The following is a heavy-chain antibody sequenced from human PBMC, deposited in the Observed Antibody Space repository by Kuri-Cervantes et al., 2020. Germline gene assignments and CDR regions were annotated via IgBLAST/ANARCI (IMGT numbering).Heavy chain of an antibody. CDR3: ARGRIRGGYYGDYVISRAFDI. D-gene: IGHD4-17*01. CDR2: INHSGST. J-gene: IGHJ3*02. V-gene: IGHV4-34*01. Sequence: SETLSLTCVVSGYSITSGYHWAWIRQPPGKGLEWIGEINHSGSTNYNPSLKSRVTISVDTSKNQFSLKLSSVTAADTAVYYCARGRIRGGYYGDYVISRAFDIWGQGTMVTVSS. CDR1: GYSITSGYH.